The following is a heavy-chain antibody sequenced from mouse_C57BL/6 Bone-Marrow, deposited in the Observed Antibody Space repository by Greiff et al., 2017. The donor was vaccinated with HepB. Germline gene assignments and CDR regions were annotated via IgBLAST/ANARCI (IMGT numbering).Heavy chain of an antibody. Sequence: EVKLMESGGGLVKPGGSLKLSCAASGFTFSDYGMHWVRQAPEKGLEWVAYISSGSSTIYYADTVKGRFTISRDNAKNTLFLQMTSLRSEDTAMYYCARSSNYGFAYWGQGTLVTVSA. CDR3: ARSSNYGFAY. V-gene: IGHV5-17*01. D-gene: IGHD2-5*01. J-gene: IGHJ3*01. CDR2: ISSGSSTI. CDR1: GFTFSDYG.